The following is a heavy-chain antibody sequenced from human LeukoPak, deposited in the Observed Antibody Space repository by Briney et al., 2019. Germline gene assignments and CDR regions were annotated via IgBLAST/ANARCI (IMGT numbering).Heavy chain of an antibody. CDR3: ARGVVATIWSSGMDV. CDR2: ISAYNGNT. J-gene: IGHJ6*02. V-gene: IGHV1-18*01. Sequence: GASVKVSCKASGYTFTSYGISWVRQAPGQGLEWMGWISAYNGNTNYAQKLQGRVTMTTDTSTSTAYMELRSLRSDDTAVYYCARGVVATIWSSGMDVWGQGTTVTVSS. CDR1: GYTFTSYG. D-gene: IGHD5-12*01.